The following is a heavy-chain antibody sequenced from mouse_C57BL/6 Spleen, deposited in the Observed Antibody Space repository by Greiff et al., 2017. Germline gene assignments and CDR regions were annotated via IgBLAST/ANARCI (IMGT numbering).Heavy chain of an antibody. Sequence: EVKVVESGGGLVKPGGSLKLSCAASGFTFSSYAMSWVRQTPEKRLEWVATISDGGSYTYYPDNVKGRFTISRDNAKNNLYLQMSHLKSEDTAMYYCARDRGYSPFGYWGQGTTLTVSS. J-gene: IGHJ2*01. CDR2: ISDGGSYT. D-gene: IGHD2-12*01. CDR3: ARDRGYSPFGY. V-gene: IGHV5-4*01. CDR1: GFTFSSYA.